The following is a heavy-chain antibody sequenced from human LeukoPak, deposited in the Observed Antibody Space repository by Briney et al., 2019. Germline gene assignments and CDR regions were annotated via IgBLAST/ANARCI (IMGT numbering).Heavy chain of an antibody. CDR2: IWYDGSNK. V-gene: IGHV3-33*06. Sequence: GGSLRLSCAASGFTFSSYGMHWVRQAPGKGLEWVAVIWYDGSNKYYADSVKGRFTISRDNSKNTLYLQMNNLRAEDTAVYYCAKTRSWYSSAWFFDYWGQGTLVTVSS. CDR3: AKTRSWYSSAWFFDY. D-gene: IGHD6-19*01. J-gene: IGHJ4*02. CDR1: GFTFSSYG.